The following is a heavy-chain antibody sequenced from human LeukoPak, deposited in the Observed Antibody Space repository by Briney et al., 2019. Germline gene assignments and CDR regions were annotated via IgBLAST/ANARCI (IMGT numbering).Heavy chain of an antibody. J-gene: IGHJ4*02. Sequence: ASVTVSCKASGYTFTDYYIHWVRQAPGQGLEWMGRINPNSGGTNYAQKFQGRVTMTRDTSISTAYMELSRLSSDDTAVYYCATSRDRIAAAGRDEFDYWGQGTLVTVSS. CDR2: INPNSGGT. V-gene: IGHV1-2*06. CDR1: GYTFTDYY. D-gene: IGHD6-13*01. CDR3: ATSRDRIAAAGRDEFDY.